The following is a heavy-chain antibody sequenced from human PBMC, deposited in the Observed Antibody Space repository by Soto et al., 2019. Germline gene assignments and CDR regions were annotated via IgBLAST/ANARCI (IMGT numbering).Heavy chain of an antibody. V-gene: IGHV1-69*06. CDR1: GGTFSSYA. CDR3: ASYDSSGYYYYFDY. J-gene: IGHJ4*02. D-gene: IGHD3-22*01. Sequence: ASVKVSCKASGGTFSSYAISWVRQAPGQGLEWMGGIIPIFGTANYAQKFQGRVTITADKSTSTAYMELSSLRSEDTAVYYCASYDSSGYYYYFDYWGQGTLVTVSS. CDR2: IIPIFGTA.